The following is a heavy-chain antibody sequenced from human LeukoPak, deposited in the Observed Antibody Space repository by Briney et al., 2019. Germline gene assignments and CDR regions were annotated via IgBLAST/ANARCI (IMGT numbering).Heavy chain of an antibody. J-gene: IGHJ4*02. CDR1: GFTFSSYW. CDR3: VRDPLAVAGTQSYYFDY. V-gene: IGHV3-74*01. CDR2: INSDGSST. Sequence: PGGSLRLSCAASGFTFSSYWMHWVRQAPGKGLVWVSRINSDGSSTSYADSVKGRFTISRDNAKNTLYLQMNSLRAEDTAVYYCVRDPLAVAGTQSYYFDYWGQGTLVTVSS. D-gene: IGHD6-19*01.